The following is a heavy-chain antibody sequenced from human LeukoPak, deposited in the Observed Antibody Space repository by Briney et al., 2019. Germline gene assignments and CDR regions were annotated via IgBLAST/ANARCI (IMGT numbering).Heavy chain of an antibody. Sequence: GGSLRLSCAASGFTSSNAWMSWVRQAPGKGLEWVGRIKSKTDGGTTDYAAPVKGRFTISRDDSKNTLYLQMNSLKTEDTAVYYCTTAHSSSWGDYWGQGTLVTVSS. J-gene: IGHJ4*02. CDR2: IKSKTDGGTT. D-gene: IGHD6-13*01. V-gene: IGHV3-15*05. CDR1: GFTSSNAW. CDR3: TTAHSSSWGDY.